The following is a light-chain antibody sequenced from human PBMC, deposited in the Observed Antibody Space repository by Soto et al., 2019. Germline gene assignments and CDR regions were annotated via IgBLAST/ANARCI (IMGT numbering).Light chain of an antibody. CDR2: GAS. CDR3: QQYGSSPQT. J-gene: IGKJ1*01. V-gene: IGKV3-20*01. Sequence: ENVFTQSPGTPSLSPGGKATPSCRASQSVSSSYLAWYQQKPGQAPRLLIYGASSRATGIPDRFSGSGSGTDFTLTISRLEPEDFAVYYCQQYGSSPQTFGQGTKV. CDR1: QSVSSSY.